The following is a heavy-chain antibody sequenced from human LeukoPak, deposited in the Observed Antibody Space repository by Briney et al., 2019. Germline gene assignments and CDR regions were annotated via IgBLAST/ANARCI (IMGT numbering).Heavy chain of an antibody. J-gene: IGHJ3*02. Sequence: SVTLSLTCTVSGGSITSYYWSWIRQPPGKGLEWIGYIYYSGSTNYNPSLKSRVTISVDTSKNQFSLKLSSVTAADTAVYYCARALAYCGGDCSPDAFDIWGQGTMVTVSS. CDR1: GGSITSYY. CDR2: IYYSGST. CDR3: ARALAYCGGDCSPDAFDI. D-gene: IGHD2-21*02. V-gene: IGHV4-59*01.